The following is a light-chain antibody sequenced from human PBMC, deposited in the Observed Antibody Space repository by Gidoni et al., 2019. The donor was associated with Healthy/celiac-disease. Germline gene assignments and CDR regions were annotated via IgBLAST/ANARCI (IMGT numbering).Light chain of an antibody. J-gene: IGKJ5*01. Sequence: DMVLTQSPGILSLSPEETATLSCRASQSVSSSYLAWYQQKPGQAPKLLIYGASSRATGIPDRFSGSGSGTDFTLTISRLEPEDFAVYYCQQYGSSLITFGQGTRLEIK. CDR2: GAS. CDR3: QQYGSSLIT. V-gene: IGKV3-20*01. CDR1: QSVSSSY.